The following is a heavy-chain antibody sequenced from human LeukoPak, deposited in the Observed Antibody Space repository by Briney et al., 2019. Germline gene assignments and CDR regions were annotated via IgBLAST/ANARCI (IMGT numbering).Heavy chain of an antibody. V-gene: IGHV1-69*13. CDR1: GGTFSIYA. Sequence: GASVKVSCKASGGTFSIYAISWVRQAPGQGLEWMGGIIPIFGTANYAQKFQGRVTITADESTSTAYMELSSLRSEDTAVYYCARDTTYYYDSSGYYYSGYWGQGTLVTVSS. J-gene: IGHJ4*02. CDR3: ARDTTYYYDSSGYYYSGY. CDR2: IIPIFGTA. D-gene: IGHD3-22*01.